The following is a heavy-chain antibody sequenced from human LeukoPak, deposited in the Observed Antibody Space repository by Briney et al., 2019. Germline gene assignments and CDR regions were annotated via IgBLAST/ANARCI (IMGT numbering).Heavy chain of an antibody. V-gene: IGHV3-30*02. CDR3: ARSGSSSWYNWFDP. CDR1: GFTFSSYG. D-gene: IGHD6-13*01. J-gene: IGHJ5*02. Sequence: GGSLRLSCAASGFTFSSYGMHWVRQAPGKGLEWVAFIRYDGSNKYYADSVRGRFTISRDNSKNTLYLQMNSLRAEDTAVYYCARSGSSSWYNWFDPWGQGTLVTVSS. CDR2: IRYDGSNK.